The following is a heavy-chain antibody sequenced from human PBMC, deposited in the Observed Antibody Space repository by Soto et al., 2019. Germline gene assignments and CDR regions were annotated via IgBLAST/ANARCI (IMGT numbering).Heavy chain of an antibody. CDR2: MNPNSGNT. D-gene: IGHD3-22*01. CDR1: GYTFTSYD. J-gene: IGHJ5*02. CDR3: ARGYYYDSSGSRNWFDP. Sequence: ASVKVSCKASGYTFTSYDINWVRQATGQGLEWMGWMNPNSGNTGYAQKFQGRVTMTRNTSISTAYMEVSSLRSEDTAVYYCARGYYYDSSGSRNWFDPWGQGTLVTVSS. V-gene: IGHV1-8*01.